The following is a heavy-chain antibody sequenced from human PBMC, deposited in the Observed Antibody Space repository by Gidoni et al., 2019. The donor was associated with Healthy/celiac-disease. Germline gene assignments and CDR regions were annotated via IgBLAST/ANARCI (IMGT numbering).Heavy chain of an antibody. CDR1: GFTFRSSW. CDR2: IKRDGSGT. Sequence: EVQLVASGGGLVQPGGSLRLSCAASGFTFRSSWMHWVRQAPGKGLVWVSRIKRDGSGTSYADSVKGRFTISRDNAKNTLYLQMNSLRAEDTAVYYCARDRTFGDSSSPNYYYYYMDVWGKGTTVTVSS. J-gene: IGHJ6*03. D-gene: IGHD6-6*01. V-gene: IGHV3-74*01. CDR3: ARDRTFGDSSSPNYYYYYMDV.